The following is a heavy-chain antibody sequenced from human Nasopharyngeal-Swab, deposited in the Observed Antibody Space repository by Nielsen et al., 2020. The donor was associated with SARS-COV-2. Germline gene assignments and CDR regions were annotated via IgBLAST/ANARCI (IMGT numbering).Heavy chain of an antibody. CDR3: ARGGSSSWYSYYYYYMDV. D-gene: IGHD6-13*01. Sequence: ASVKVSCKASGYTFTGYYMHWVRQAPGQGLEWMGWINTNTGNPTYAQGFTGRFVFSLDTSVSTAYLQISSLKAEDTAVYYCARGGSSSWYSYYYYYMDVWGKGTTVTVSS. J-gene: IGHJ6*03. CDR1: GYTFTGYY. V-gene: IGHV7-4-1*02. CDR2: INTNTGNP.